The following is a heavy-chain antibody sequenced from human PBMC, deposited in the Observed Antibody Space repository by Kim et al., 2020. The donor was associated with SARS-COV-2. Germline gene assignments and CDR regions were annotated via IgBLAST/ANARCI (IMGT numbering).Heavy chain of an antibody. Sequence: GGSLRLSCAASGFTFSSYAMLWVRQAPGKGLEWVAIISYDGSKKYYADSVKGRFTISRDNSKNTLYLQMNGLRAEDTAVYYCARDRDASGSYYDPWGQGTLVTVSS. D-gene: IGHD3-10*01. CDR3: ARDRDASGSYYDP. J-gene: IGHJ5*02. CDR2: ISYDGSKK. CDR1: GFTFSSYA. V-gene: IGHV3-30*04.